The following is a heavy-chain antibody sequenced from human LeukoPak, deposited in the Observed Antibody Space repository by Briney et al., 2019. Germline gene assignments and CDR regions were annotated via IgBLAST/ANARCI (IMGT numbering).Heavy chain of an antibody. CDR1: GFTLSSYW. V-gene: IGHV3-74*01. Sequence: GGSLRLSCAASGFTLSSYWMHWVRQVPGKGLVWVSRINSDGSSTSYADSVKGRFAISRDNAKNTVSLQMNSLRDEDTAVYYCARGGIGCFDYWGQGTLVTVSS. CDR3: ARGGIGCFDY. J-gene: IGHJ4*02. CDR2: INSDGSST. D-gene: IGHD6-13*01.